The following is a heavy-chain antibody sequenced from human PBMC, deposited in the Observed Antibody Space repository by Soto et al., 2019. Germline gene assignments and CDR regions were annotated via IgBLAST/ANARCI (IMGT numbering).Heavy chain of an antibody. CDR3: ARIGGKSEYSGYYFQP. CDR2: IIPILGIA. J-gene: IGHJ1*01. V-gene: IGHV1-69*02. Sequence: QVQLVQSGAEVKKPGSSVKVSCKASGGTFSSYTISWVRQAPGQGLEWMGRIIPILGIANYAQKFQGRVTITADKSTSTAYMELSSLRSEDTAVYYCARIGGKSEYSGYYFQPWGQGTLVTVSS. D-gene: IGHD5-12*01. CDR1: GGTFSSYT.